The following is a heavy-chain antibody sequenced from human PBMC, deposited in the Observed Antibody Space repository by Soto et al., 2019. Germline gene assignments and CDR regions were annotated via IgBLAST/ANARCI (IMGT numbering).Heavy chain of an antibody. CDR2: IYYGGST. CDR3: ARRIVATETFAY. Sequence: SETLSLTCAVSGGSISSGDYSWNWIRQPPGKGLEWIGYIYYGGSTYYNPSLQSRVTVSVDRSRSQFSLKLNSVTAADTAVYYCARRIVATETFAYWGQGTLVTVSS. CDR1: GGSISSGDYS. V-gene: IGHV4-30-2*01. D-gene: IGHD5-12*01. J-gene: IGHJ4*02.